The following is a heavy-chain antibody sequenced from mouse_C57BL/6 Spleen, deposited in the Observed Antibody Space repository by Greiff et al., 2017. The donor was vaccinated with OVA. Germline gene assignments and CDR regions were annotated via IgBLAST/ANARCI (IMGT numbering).Heavy chain of an antibody. Sequence: VQLQQSGAELVRPGASVTLSCKASGYTFTDYEMHWVKQTPVHGLEWIGAIDPETGGTTYNQKFKGKARLTVDKSSSTAYMELRSLTSEDSAVYYCTRWGDYGSGGYFDVWGTGTPVTVSS. V-gene: IGHV1-15*01. D-gene: IGHD1-1*01. CDR2: IDPETGGT. J-gene: IGHJ1*03. CDR1: GYTFTDYE. CDR3: TRWGDYGSGGYFDV.